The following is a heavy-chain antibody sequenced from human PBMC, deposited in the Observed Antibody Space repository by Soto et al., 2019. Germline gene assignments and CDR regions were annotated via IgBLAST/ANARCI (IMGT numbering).Heavy chain of an antibody. CDR1: GAPFSGYY. CDR3: ARDGYSNPRYFDF. CDR2: INHSGST. V-gene: IGHV4-34*01. J-gene: IGHJ2*01. D-gene: IGHD4-4*01. Sequence: QVQLQQWGAGLLKPSETLSLTCAVYGAPFSGYYWSWIRQPPGKGLEWIGEINHSGSTNYNPSLKSRVTISVDTSRNQFSLKMISVTTADTAVYYCARDGYSNPRYFDFWGRGTPVTVSS.